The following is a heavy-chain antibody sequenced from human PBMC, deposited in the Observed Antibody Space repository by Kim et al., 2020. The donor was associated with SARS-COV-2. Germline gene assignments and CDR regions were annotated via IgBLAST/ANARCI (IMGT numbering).Heavy chain of an antibody. Sequence: GGSLRLSCAASGFTFSNYDMNWVRQAPGKGLEWVSYISSSGSTIYYTDSMKGRFTISRDNDKNLLYLQMSSLRVEDTAIYYCALYHGCNLIVFWGEGALVTVS. J-gene: IGHJ4*02. CDR1: GFTFSNYD. CDR2: ISSSGSTI. D-gene: IGHD2-2*02. CDR3: ALYHGCNLIVF. V-gene: IGHV3-48*03.